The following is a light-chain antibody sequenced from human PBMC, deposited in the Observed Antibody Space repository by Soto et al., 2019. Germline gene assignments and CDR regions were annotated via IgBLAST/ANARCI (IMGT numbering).Light chain of an antibody. V-gene: IGKV3-20*01. J-gene: IGKJ5*01. Sequence: ENVLTHSPGTLSLSPGERATLSCGASQTVSSYLTWYQQRPGQAPRLLIYGASKRATGIPDRFSGSGSGTDFTLTISRLEPGDFALYYCHQYGTSPITFGQGTRLEIK. CDR3: HQYGTSPIT. CDR2: GAS. CDR1: QTVSSY.